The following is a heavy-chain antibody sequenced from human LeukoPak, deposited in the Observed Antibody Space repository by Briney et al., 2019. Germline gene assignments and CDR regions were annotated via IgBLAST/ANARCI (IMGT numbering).Heavy chain of an antibody. Sequence: GGSLRLSCAASEFTFYTYWMHWVREAPGKGLLWVSRVNGDMTSTSYADSVKGRFTVSRDNAKNTLYLQMDSLRAEDTAIYYCAGGGFSGFDRWGQGILVTVSS. D-gene: IGHD4-23*01. J-gene: IGHJ4*02. CDR3: AGGGFSGFDR. CDR1: EFTFYTYW. V-gene: IGHV3-74*01. CDR2: VNGDMTST.